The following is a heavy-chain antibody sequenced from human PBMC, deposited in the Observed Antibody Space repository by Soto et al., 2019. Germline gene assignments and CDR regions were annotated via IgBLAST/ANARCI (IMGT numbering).Heavy chain of an antibody. V-gene: IGHV3-74*01. J-gene: IGHJ6*02. CDR2: INSDGSST. Sequence: HWVRQAPGKGLVWVSRINSDGSSTSYADSVKGRFTISRDNAKNTLYLQMNSLRAEGTAVYYCARDPGSWDYYGMDVWGQGTTVTVSS. D-gene: IGHD6-13*01. CDR3: ARDPGSWDYYGMDV.